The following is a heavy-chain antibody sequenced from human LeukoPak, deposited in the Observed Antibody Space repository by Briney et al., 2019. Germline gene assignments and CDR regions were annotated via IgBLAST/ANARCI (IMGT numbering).Heavy chain of an antibody. V-gene: IGHV4-30-2*01. CDR2: IYHSGST. CDR1: GGSISSGGYS. D-gene: IGHD2-2*01. CDR3: ARAGELGYCSSTSCLYGGNAFDI. J-gene: IGHJ3*02. Sequence: SETLSLTCAVSGGSISSGGYSWSWIRQPPGKGLEWIGYIYHSGSTYYNPSPKSRVTISVDRSKNQFSLKLSSVTAADTAVYYCARAGELGYCSSTSCLYGGNAFDIWGQGTMVTVSS.